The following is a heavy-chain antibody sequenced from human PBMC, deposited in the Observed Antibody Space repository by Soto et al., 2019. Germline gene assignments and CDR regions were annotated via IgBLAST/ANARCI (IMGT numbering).Heavy chain of an antibody. CDR3: SKNVWGITIFGGMDV. Sequence: EVQLLESGGGLVQPGGSLRLSCAASGFTLSSYAMSWVRQAPGKGLEWVSAISGGGGTTYYADSVKGRFTISRDNSKTPLYLQMNSLRAEDTAVYYGSKNVWGITIFGGMDVWGQGTMVNVSS. CDR2: ISGGGGTT. J-gene: IGHJ6*02. V-gene: IGHV3-23*01. D-gene: IGHD3-9*01. CDR1: GFTLSSYA.